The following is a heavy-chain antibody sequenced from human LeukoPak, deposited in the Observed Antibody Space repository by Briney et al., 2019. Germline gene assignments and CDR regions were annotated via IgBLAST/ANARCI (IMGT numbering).Heavy chain of an antibody. J-gene: IGHJ3*02. CDR1: GYTFTSYA. CDR2: INAGNGST. V-gene: IGHV1-3*01. D-gene: IGHD3-10*01. Sequence: GASVKVSCKASGYTFTSYAMHWVRQAPGQRLEWMGWINAGNGSTKYSQKFQGRVTITRDTSASTAYMELSSLRSEDTAVYYCARDRQMVRGVMGSFDIWGQGKMVTVSS. CDR3: ARDRQMVRGVMGSFDI.